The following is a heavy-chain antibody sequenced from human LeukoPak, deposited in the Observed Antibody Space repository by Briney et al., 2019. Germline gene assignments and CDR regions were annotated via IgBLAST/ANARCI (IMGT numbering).Heavy chain of an antibody. CDR2: INSDGSST. V-gene: IGHV3-74*01. D-gene: IGHD2-15*01. CDR3: ASGLYCSGGSCYLYYFDY. Sequence: GGSLRLSCAASGFTFSSYWMHWVRQAPGKGLVWVSRINSDGSSTSYADSVKGRFTISRDTAKNTLYLQMNSLRAEDTAVYYCASGLYCSGGSCYLYYFDYWGQGTLVTVSS. CDR1: GFTFSSYW. J-gene: IGHJ4*02.